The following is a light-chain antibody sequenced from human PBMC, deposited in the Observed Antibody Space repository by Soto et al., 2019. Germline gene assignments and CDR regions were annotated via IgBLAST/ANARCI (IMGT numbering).Light chain of an antibody. Sequence: QSALTQPASVSGSPGQSITISCTGTSSDFGGYNYVSWYQQHPGKAPKLMIYEVSNRPSGVSNRFSGSKSGNTASLTISGLQAEDEADYDCSSYTSSSTGGFGGGNKLTVL. J-gene: IGLJ3*02. V-gene: IGLV2-14*01. CDR2: EVS. CDR3: SSYTSSSTGG. CDR1: SSDFGGYNY.